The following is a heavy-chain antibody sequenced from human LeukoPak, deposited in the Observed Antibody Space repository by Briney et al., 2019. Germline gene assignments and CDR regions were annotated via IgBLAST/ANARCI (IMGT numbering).Heavy chain of an antibody. Sequence: GGSLRLSCAASGFTFSSYSMNWVRQAPGKGLEWVSYISSSSSTIYYADSVKGRFTISRDNAKSSLYLQMNSLRAEDTAVYYCARDSLPYYDFWSGYPMAGYFDYWGQGTLVTVSS. D-gene: IGHD3-3*01. V-gene: IGHV3-48*01. CDR3: ARDSLPYYDFWSGYPMAGYFDY. CDR1: GFTFSSYS. J-gene: IGHJ4*02. CDR2: ISSSSSTI.